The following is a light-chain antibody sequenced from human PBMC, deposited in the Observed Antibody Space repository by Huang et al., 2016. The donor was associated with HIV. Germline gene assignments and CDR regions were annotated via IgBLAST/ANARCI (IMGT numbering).Light chain of an antibody. Sequence: IQLTQSPSSVSASEGDTVRITCRASQDISSWLAWYQQKPREAPTLLIHSTSILQSGVPSRFNGSGSGTDFLLTSNSLRPDDFATYYCQQANMYPRSFGQGTRLDIK. CDR2: STS. V-gene: IGKV1-12*01. CDR1: QDISSW. J-gene: IGKJ5*01. CDR3: QQANMYPRS.